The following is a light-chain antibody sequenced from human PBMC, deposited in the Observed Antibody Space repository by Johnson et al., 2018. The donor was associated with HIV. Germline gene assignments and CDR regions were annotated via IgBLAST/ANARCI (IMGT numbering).Light chain of an antibody. CDR1: SSNIGNNY. V-gene: IGLV1-51*01. CDR2: DDY. Sequence: QSVLTQPPSVSAAPGQKVTISCSGSSSNIGNNYVSWYQQLPGTAPKLLIYDDYKRPSGIPDRFSGSKSGTSATLGITGLQTGDEADYYCGTWDSSLGCGFGTGTKVTVL. CDR3: GTWDSSLGCG. J-gene: IGLJ1*01.